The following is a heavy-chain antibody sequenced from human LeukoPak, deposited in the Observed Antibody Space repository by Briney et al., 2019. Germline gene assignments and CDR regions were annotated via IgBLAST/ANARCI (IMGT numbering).Heavy chain of an antibody. CDR3: ARGTGSTRWFDP. Sequence: SETLSLTCTVSGGSISSYYWSWIRQPPGKGLEWIGYIYYSGSTNYNPSLKSRVTISVDTSKNQFSLKLSSVTAADTAVYYCARGTGSTRWFDPWGQGTLVTVSS. J-gene: IGHJ5*02. D-gene: IGHD3-10*01. CDR2: IYYSGST. V-gene: IGHV4-59*12. CDR1: GGSISSYY.